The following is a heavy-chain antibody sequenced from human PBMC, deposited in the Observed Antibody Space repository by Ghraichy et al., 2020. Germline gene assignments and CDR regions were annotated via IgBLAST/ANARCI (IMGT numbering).Heavy chain of an antibody. CDR3: ARGVGYCSSTSCYSYYYYYMDV. CDR1: GGSISSSSYY. Sequence: LETLSLTCTVSGGSISSSSYYWGWIRQPPGKGLEWIGSIYYSGSTYYNPSLKSRVTISVDTSKNQFSLKLSSVTAADTAVYYCARGVGYCSSTSCYSYYYYYMDVWGKGTTVTVSS. D-gene: IGHD2-2*02. J-gene: IGHJ6*03. V-gene: IGHV4-39*07. CDR2: IYYSGST.